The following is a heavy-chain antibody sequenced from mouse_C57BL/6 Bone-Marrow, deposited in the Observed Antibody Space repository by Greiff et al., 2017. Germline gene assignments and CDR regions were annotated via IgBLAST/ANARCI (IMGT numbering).Heavy chain of an antibody. CDR2: IYPGSGNT. Sequence: QVQLKQSGPELVKPGASVKISCKASGYSFTSYYIHWVKQRPGQGLEWIGWIYPGSGNTKYTEKFKGKATLTADTSSSTAYMQLSSLTSEDSAVYYCARDGYDCYYAMDYWGQGTSVTVSS. D-gene: IGHD2-2*01. J-gene: IGHJ4*01. CDR3: ARDGYDCYYAMDY. V-gene: IGHV1-66*01. CDR1: GYSFTSYY.